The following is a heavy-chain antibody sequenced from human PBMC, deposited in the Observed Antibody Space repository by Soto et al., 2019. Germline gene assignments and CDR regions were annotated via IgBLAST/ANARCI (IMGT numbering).Heavy chain of an antibody. Sequence: GGSLRLSCAASGFTFSSYAMSWVRQAPGKGLEWVSAISGSGGSTYYADSVKGRFTISRDNSKNTLYLQMNSLRAEDTAVYYCAKLGDSSGYLTGNFDYWGQGTLVTVSS. CDR3: AKLGDSSGYLTGNFDY. CDR2: ISGSGGST. CDR1: GFTFSSYA. J-gene: IGHJ4*02. V-gene: IGHV3-23*01. D-gene: IGHD3-22*01.